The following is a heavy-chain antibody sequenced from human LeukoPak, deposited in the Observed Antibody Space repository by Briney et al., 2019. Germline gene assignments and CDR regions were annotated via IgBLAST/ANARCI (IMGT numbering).Heavy chain of an antibody. D-gene: IGHD2-15*01. CDR3: ARDRGFCSGDSCYTRMDV. Sequence: SETLSLTCTVSGGSINGYYWSWIRQPPGKGLEWIGHINYSGSTKYNPSLNSRVTISVDTSKNQFSLKLSSVTAADTAEYYCARDRGFCSGDSCYTRMDVWGQGTTVTVSS. CDR1: GGSINGYY. V-gene: IGHV4-59*01. CDR2: INYSGST. J-gene: IGHJ6*02.